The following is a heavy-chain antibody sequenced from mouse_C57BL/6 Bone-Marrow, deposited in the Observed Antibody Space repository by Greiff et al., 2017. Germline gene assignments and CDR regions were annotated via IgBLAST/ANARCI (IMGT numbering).Heavy chain of an antibody. CDR1: GFTFSSYA. CDR3: ARKIYYSNAYFDY. V-gene: IGHV5-4*03. Sequence: EVKLQESGGGLVKPGGSLKLSCAASGFTFSSYAMSWVRQTPEKRLEWVATISDGGSYTYYPDNVKGRFTISRDNAKNNLYLQMSHLKSEDTARYYCARKIYYSNAYFDYWGQGTTLTVSS. CDR2: ISDGGSYT. D-gene: IGHD2-5*01. J-gene: IGHJ2*01.